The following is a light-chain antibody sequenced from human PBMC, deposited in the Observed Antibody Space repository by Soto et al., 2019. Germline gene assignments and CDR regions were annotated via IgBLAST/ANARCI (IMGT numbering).Light chain of an antibody. J-gene: IGKJ5*01. V-gene: IGKV1-33*01. CDR3: QQYENLPT. CDR2: DAS. CDR1: QSISSW. Sequence: DITMTQSPSSLSASVGYRCTITCRASQSISSWLAWYQQKPGKAPKLLIYDASNLEAGVPSKLRGSGSGTVFTFTISRLQPEDIATYYCQQYENLPTFGQGTRLEIK.